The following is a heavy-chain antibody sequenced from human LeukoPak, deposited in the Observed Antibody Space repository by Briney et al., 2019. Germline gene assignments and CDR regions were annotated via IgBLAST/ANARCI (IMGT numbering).Heavy chain of an antibody. J-gene: IGHJ4*02. V-gene: IGHV3-21*04. Sequence: KPGGSLRLSCAASGFTFSSYSMNWVRQAPGKGLEWVSSISSSSSYIYYADSVKGRFTISRDNSKNTLYLQMNSLRVEDTAVYYCAKPMCSSTSCYRYFDYWGQGSPVTVSS. CDR2: ISSSSSYI. CDR3: AKPMCSSTSCYRYFDY. D-gene: IGHD2-2*01. CDR1: GFTFSSYS.